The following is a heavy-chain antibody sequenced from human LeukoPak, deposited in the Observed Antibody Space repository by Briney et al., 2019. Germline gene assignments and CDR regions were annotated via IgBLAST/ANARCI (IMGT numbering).Heavy chain of an antibody. D-gene: IGHD3-9*01. Sequence: GGSLRLSCEASGFTFSTYWMTWVRQPPGKGLEWVASINQDGSGKYYVDSVKGRFTISRDNAQKSLYLQMNSLRVDDTAVYYCARAPPDSRYLGEYYFDYWGQGTLVTVSS. V-gene: IGHV3-7*03. CDR2: INQDGSGK. CDR3: ARAPPDSRYLGEYYFDY. J-gene: IGHJ4*02. CDR1: GFTFSTYW.